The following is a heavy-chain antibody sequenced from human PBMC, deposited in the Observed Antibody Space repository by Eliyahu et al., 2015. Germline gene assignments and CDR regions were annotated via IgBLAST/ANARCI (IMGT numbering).Heavy chain of an antibody. V-gene: IGHV1-18*01. Sequence: QVQLVQSGAEVKKPGASXXXSCKASXYXFTSYXISWVRQAPGQGLEWMGWISAYNGNTNYAQKLQGRVTMTTDTSTSTAYMELRSLRSDDTAVYYCARANRGPRAFDIWGQGTMVTVSS. CDR2: ISAYNGNT. CDR1: XYXFTSYX. D-gene: IGHD3-16*02. CDR3: ARANRGPRAFDI. J-gene: IGHJ3*02.